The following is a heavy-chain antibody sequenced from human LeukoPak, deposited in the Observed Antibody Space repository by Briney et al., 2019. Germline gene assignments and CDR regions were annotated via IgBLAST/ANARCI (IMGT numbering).Heavy chain of an antibody. V-gene: IGHV3-11*01. D-gene: IGHD6-19*01. Sequence: GGSLRLSCAASRFTFSDYYMSWIRQAPGKGLEWVSYISKSGGTINYADSVKGRFTISRDNAKNSLYLQMNSLRSEDTALYYCAKDNIRIVVAGTIDYWGQGTLVTVSS. CDR1: RFTFSDYY. J-gene: IGHJ4*02. CDR3: AKDNIRIVVAGTIDY. CDR2: ISKSGGTI.